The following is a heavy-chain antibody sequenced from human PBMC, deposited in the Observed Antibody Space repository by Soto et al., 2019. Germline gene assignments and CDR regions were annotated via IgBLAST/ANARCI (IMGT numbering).Heavy chain of an antibody. CDR3: ARARYYYGSGRDFDY. J-gene: IGHJ4*02. CDR2: IIPIFGTA. CDR1: GGTFSSYA. D-gene: IGHD3-10*01. V-gene: IGHV1-69*13. Sequence: SVKVSCKASGGTFSSYAISWVRQAPGQGLEWMGGIIPIFGTANYAQKFQGRVTITADESTSTAYMELSSLRSDDTAVYYCARARYYYGSGRDFDYWGQGTLVTVSS.